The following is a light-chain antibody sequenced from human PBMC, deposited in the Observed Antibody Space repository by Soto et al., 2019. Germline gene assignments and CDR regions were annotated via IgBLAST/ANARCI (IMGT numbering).Light chain of an antibody. CDR2: DAS. CDR3: QQRSNWRVT. CDR1: KGVNIY. Sequence: EIVLTQSPATLSLSPGERAPPSAGAIKGVNIYLAWYQQKPGQAPRLFIYDASNRATGIPARFSGSGSGTDFTLTISSLEPEDIAVYYCQQRSNWRVTFGGGTKVEIK. V-gene: IGKV3-11*01. J-gene: IGKJ4*01.